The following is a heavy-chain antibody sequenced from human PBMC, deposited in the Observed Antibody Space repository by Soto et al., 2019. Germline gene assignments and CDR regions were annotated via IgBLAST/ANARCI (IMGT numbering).Heavy chain of an antibody. V-gene: IGHV1-2*04. D-gene: IGHD2-8*01. Sequence: GASVKVSCKASGYTFTGYLMHWVRQAPGQGLEWMGWINTKSGGTNTAQKFQGWVTMTTDTSISTASMELTRLTSDDTAIYYCARGDSTDCSNGVCSFFYNHDMDVWGQGTTVTVSS. CDR1: GYTFTGYL. J-gene: IGHJ6*02. CDR3: ARGDSTDCSNGVCSFFYNHDMDV. CDR2: INTKSGGT.